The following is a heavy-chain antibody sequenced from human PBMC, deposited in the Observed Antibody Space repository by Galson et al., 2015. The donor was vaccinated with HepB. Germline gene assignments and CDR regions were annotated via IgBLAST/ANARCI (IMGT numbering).Heavy chain of an antibody. CDR3: ARTTTMTTTYHFDY. Sequence: SLRLSCAASGFTFSSYAMSWVRQAPGKGLEWVSAISGSGDSTYYADSVKGRFTISRDNSKNTLYLQMSSLRAEDTAVYYCARTTTMTTTYHFDYWGQGTLVTVSS. J-gene: IGHJ4*02. CDR1: GFTFSSYA. V-gene: IGHV3-23*01. D-gene: IGHD4-17*01. CDR2: ISGSGDST.